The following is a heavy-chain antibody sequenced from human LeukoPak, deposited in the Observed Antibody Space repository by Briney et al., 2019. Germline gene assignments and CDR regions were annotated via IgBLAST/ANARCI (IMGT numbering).Heavy chain of an antibody. Sequence: GASVKVSCKASGYIFTGYYMRWVRQAPGQGLEWMGWINPNSGDTNYAQKFQGRVTMTRDTSISTAYMELSSLRSEDTAVYYCARVSSRLWFGPRMGFDYWGQGTLVTVSS. J-gene: IGHJ4*02. D-gene: IGHD3-10*01. CDR3: ARVSSRLWFGPRMGFDY. CDR1: GYIFTGYY. CDR2: INPNSGDT. V-gene: IGHV1-2*02.